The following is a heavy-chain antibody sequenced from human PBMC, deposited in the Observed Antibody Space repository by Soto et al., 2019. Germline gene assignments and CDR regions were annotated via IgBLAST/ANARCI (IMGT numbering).Heavy chain of an antibody. CDR1: GFTFGDYA. D-gene: IGHD1-1*01. CDR3: TRDQGGTPFDY. Sequence: GGSLRLSCTASGFTFGDYAMSWFRQAPGKGLEWVGFIRSKAYGGTTEYAASVKGRFTISRDDSKSIAYLQMNSLKTEDTAVYYCTRDQGGTPFDYWGQGTLVTVSS. J-gene: IGHJ4*02. V-gene: IGHV3-49*03. CDR2: IRSKAYGGTT.